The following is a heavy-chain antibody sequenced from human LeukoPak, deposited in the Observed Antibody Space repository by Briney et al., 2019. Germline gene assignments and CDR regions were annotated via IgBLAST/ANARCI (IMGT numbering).Heavy chain of an antibody. V-gene: IGHV3-30*04. CDR1: GFTFSSCA. CDR2: ISYDGSNK. CDR3: ARDHIPVTMVRGVVLESNWFDP. Sequence: GRSLRLSCAASGFTFSSCAMHWVRQAPGKGLEWVAVISYDGSNKYYADSVKGRFTISRDNSKNTLYLQMNSLRAEDTAVYYCARDHIPVTMVRGVVLESNWFDPWGQGTLVTVSS. D-gene: IGHD3-10*01. J-gene: IGHJ5*02.